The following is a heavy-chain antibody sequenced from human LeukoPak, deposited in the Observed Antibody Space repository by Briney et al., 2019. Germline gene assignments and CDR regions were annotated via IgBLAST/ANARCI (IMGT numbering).Heavy chain of an antibody. CDR1: GFTVSSNY. D-gene: IGHD3-22*01. CDR2: IHSGGST. V-gene: IGHV3-53*01. J-gene: IGHJ3*02. Sequence: GGSLRLSCAASGFTVSSNYMSWVRQAPGKGLEWVSVIHSGGSTYYADSVKGRFTISRDNSKNTLYLQMNSLRAEDTAVYYCASVPYYDSSGYYYEHDAFDIWGQGSMVTVSS. CDR3: ASVPYYDSSGYYYEHDAFDI.